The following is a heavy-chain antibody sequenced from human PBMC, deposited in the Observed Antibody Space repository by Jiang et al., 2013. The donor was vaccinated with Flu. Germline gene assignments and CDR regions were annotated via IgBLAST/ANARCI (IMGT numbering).Heavy chain of an antibody. CDR1: GGSISSGGQY. V-gene: IGHV4-31*03. CDR3: ARDGAYCTGGDCFPQVDYYYGMDV. D-gene: IGHD2-8*02. Sequence: GSGLVKPSQTLSLTCTVSGGSISSGGQYRSWIRQLPGKGLEWIGYIYHSGSTSYNPSLQSRVTISIDTSKNQFSLKVNSVTAADTAVYFCARDGAYCTGGDCFPQVDYYYGMDVWGQGTTVTVSS. J-gene: IGHJ6*02. CDR2: IYHSGST.